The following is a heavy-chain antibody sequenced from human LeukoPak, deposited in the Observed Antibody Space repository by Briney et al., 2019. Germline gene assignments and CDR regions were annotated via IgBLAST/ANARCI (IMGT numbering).Heavy chain of an antibody. D-gene: IGHD2-2*01. CDR2: INTDSSDI. Sequence: PGGSPRLSCAASGFTFSRYAMNWVRQAPGKGLEWVSYINTDSSDIHYADSVKGRFTISRDNARNTLYPQLSSLRAEDSGVYYCARDTFQPGLIDSWGQGTLVTVSS. CDR1: GFTFSRYA. CDR3: ARDTFQPGLIDS. V-gene: IGHV3-21*05. J-gene: IGHJ4*02.